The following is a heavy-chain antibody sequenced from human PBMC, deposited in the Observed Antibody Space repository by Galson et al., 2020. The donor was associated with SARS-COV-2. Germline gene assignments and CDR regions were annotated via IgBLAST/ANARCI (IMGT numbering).Heavy chain of an antibody. CDR1: GYSFPSYW. V-gene: IGHV5-51*01. Sequence: GESLKISCKGSGYSFPSYWIGWVRQMPGKGLEWMGSIYPSDSDTRYSPSFEGQVTISADKSITTAYLQLSSLKASDTAVYYCARGGSGSYPRWYFDLWGRGTRVTVSS. CDR2: IYPSDSDT. J-gene: IGHJ2*01. CDR3: ARGGSGSYPRWYFDL. D-gene: IGHD3-10*01.